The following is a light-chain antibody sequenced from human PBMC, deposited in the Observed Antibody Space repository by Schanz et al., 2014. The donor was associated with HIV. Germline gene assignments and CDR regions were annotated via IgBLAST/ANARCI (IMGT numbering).Light chain of an antibody. CDR2: WAS. CDR3: QQYYSTPFT. Sequence: DIVMTQSPDFLAVSLGARATIKCKSSQSVLYSSNNKNYLAWYQQKPGHPPKLLIYWASTRESGVPDRFSGSGSGTDFTLTISSLQAEDVAVYYCQQYYSTPFTFGPGTKVDIK. J-gene: IGKJ3*01. V-gene: IGKV4-1*01. CDR1: QSVLYSSNNKNY.